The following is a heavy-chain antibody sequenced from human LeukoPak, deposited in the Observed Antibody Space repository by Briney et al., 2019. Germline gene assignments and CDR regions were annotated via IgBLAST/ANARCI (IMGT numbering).Heavy chain of an antibody. D-gene: IGHD3-22*01. CDR1: GFTFDDYA. V-gene: IGHV3-9*01. CDR2: ISWNSGSI. CDR3: AKDNSAYYYDSSGSDY. Sequence: GGSLRLSCAASGFTFDDYAMHWVRQAPGKGLEWVSGISWNSGSIGYADSVKGRFTISRDNAKNSLYLQMNSLRAEDTALYYCAKDNSAYYYDSSGSDYWGQGTLVTVSS. J-gene: IGHJ4*02.